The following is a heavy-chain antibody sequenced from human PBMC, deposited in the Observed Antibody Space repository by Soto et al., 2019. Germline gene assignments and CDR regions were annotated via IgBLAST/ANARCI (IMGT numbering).Heavy chain of an antibody. V-gene: IGHV3-30-3*01. CDR3: ARGRYCLTGRCFPNWFDS. D-gene: IGHD7-27*01. J-gene: IGHJ5*01. CDR1: GFTFSSYA. CDR2: ISYDGSNK. Sequence: GGSLRLSCAASGFTFSSYAMHWVRQAPGKGLEWVAVISYDGSNKYYADSVKGRFTISRDNSKNTLYLQMNSLRAGDTAVYFCARGRYCLTGRCFPNWFDSWGQGALVTVSS.